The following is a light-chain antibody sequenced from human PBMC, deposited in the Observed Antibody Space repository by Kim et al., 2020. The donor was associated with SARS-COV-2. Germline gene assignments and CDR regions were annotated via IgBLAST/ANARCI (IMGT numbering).Light chain of an antibody. V-gene: IGLV4-69*01. J-gene: IGLJ3*02. CDR2: LNSDGSH. CDR1: SGQGRSA. CDR3: QTWGTGVWV. Sequence: ASVKLTCTLSSGQGRSAIAWHQQQPEKGPRYLMKLNSDGSHTKGDGIPDRFSGSSSGTERYLTISSLQSEDEADYYCQTWGTGVWVFGGGTQLTVL.